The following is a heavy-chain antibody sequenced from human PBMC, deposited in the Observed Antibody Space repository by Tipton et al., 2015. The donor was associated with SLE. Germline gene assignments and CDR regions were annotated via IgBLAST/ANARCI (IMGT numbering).Heavy chain of an antibody. J-gene: IGHJ3*02. CDR1: GGSISSYY. Sequence: TLSLTCTVSGGSISSYYWSWIRQPAGKGLEWIGYIYTSGSTNYNPSLKSRVTISVDTSKNQFSLKLSPVTAADTAVYYCARHEVVDAFDIWGRGTMVTVSS. V-gene: IGHV4-4*08. D-gene: IGHD2-15*01. CDR3: ARHEVVDAFDI. CDR2: IYTSGST.